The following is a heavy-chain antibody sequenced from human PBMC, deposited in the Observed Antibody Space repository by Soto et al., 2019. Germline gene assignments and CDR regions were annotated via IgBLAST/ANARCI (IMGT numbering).Heavy chain of an antibody. J-gene: IGHJ4*02. CDR1: GYTFTSYD. Sequence: QVQLVQSGAEVKKPGASVKVSCKASGYTFTSYDINWVRQATGQGLEWMGWMNPNSGNTAYSQKFKGNTTMTRDNTIRRSYMEQGSLRYEDAAEYYCAREKVAGGYPDWGQGTLVTVSS. V-gene: IGHV1-8*02. CDR3: AREKVAGGYPD. D-gene: IGHD2-8*02. CDR2: MNPNSGNT.